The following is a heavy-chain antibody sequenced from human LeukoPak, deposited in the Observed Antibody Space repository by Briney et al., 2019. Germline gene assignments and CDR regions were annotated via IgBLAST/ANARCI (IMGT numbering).Heavy chain of an antibody. CDR2: IYTSGST. J-gene: IGHJ4*02. V-gene: IGHV4-61*02. CDR1: GGSISSGSYY. Sequence: SQTLSLTCTVSGGSISSGSYYWSWIRQPAGKGLEWIGRIYTSGSTNYNPSLKSRVTISVDTSKNQFSLKLSSVTAADTAAYYCARGPDFDYWGQGTLVTVSS. CDR3: ARGPDFDY.